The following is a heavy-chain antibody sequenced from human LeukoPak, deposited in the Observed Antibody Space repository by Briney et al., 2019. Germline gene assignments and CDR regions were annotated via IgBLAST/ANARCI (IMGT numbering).Heavy chain of an antibody. D-gene: IGHD3-10*01. CDR1: GFTFSSHG. CDR3: ARVTYGSGTYGAFDY. CDR2: ISGSGDNT. J-gene: IGHJ4*02. V-gene: IGHV3-23*01. Sequence: GGSLRLSCAASGFTFSSHGMSWVRQAPGKGLEWVSTISGSGDNTYYADFVKGRFTISRDNSKNTLYLQMNSLRAEDTAVYYCARVTYGSGTYGAFDYWGQGTLVTVSS.